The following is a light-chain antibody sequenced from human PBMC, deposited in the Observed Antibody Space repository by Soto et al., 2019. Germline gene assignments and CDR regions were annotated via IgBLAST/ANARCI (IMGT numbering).Light chain of an antibody. CDR3: QQYKGT. V-gene: IGKV1-5*03. CDR1: QSSSSW. Sequence: DIQMTQSPSTLSASVGDRVTITCRASQSSSSWLAWYQQKPGKAPKLLIYKASSLESGVPSRFSGSGSGTEFTHTISSLQPDDFATYYCQQYKGTFGQGTKVEIK. CDR2: KAS. J-gene: IGKJ1*01.